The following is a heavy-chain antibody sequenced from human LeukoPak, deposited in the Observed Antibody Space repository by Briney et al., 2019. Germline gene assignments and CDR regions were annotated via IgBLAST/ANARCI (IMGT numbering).Heavy chain of an antibody. Sequence: PGGSLRLSCAASGFTFSSYSMNWVRQAPGKGLEWVSSISSSSSYIYYADSVKGRFTISRDNAKNSLYLQMNSLRAEDTAVYYCASSYDSSGYYPTYYFDYWGQGILVTVSS. CDR2: ISSSSSYI. V-gene: IGHV3-21*01. CDR3: ASSYDSSGYYPTYYFDY. D-gene: IGHD3-22*01. J-gene: IGHJ4*02. CDR1: GFTFSSYS.